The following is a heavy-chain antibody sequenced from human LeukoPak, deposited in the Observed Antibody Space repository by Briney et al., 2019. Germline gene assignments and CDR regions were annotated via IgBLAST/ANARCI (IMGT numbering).Heavy chain of an antibody. CDR1: GGSFSGYY. D-gene: IGHD6-13*01. CDR3: ARAPRIAAAPSYDY. Sequence: SETLSLTCAVYGGSFSGYYWSWIRQPPGKGLEWIGEINHSGSTNYNPSLKSRVTISVDTSKNQFSLKLSSVTAADTAVYYCARAPRIAAAPSYDYWGQGTLVTVSS. V-gene: IGHV4-34*01. CDR2: INHSGST. J-gene: IGHJ4*02.